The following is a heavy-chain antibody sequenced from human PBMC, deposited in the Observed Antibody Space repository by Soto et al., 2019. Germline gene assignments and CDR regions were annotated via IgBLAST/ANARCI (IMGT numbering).Heavy chain of an antibody. D-gene: IGHD5-18*01. Sequence: ASVKVSCKASGYTFTSYDINWVRQATGQGLEWMGWMNPNSGNTGYAQKFQGRVTMTRNTSISTAYMELSSLRSEDTAVYYCARGGRYSYGYSYYYGMDVWGQGTTVTVS. V-gene: IGHV1-8*01. CDR3: ARGGRYSYGYSYYYGMDV. J-gene: IGHJ6*02. CDR2: MNPNSGNT. CDR1: GYTFTSYD.